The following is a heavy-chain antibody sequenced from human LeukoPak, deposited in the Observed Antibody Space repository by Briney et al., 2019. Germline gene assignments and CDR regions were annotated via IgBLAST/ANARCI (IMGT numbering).Heavy chain of an antibody. Sequence: GGSLRLSCAASGFTFSSYEMNWVRQAPGKGLKWVSYISSGGSTISYADSVKGRFTISRDNAKNSLYLQMNSLRAEDTAVYYCARDRYDGSAFDYWGQGTLVTVSS. V-gene: IGHV3-48*03. J-gene: IGHJ4*02. CDR2: ISSGGSTI. CDR1: GFTFSSYE. CDR3: ARDRYDGSAFDY. D-gene: IGHD4-23*01.